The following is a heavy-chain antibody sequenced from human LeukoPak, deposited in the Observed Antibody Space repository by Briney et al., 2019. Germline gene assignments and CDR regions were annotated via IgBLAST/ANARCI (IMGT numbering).Heavy chain of an antibody. V-gene: IGHV4-61*01. J-gene: IGHJ6*02. CDR2: IYNSVRT. CDR3: VTDLVATIAHYYYGMDV. Sequence: SETLSLTCIVAGGSVSSGSYYWSWIRQPPGKGLEWIGYIYNSVRTNYNPSLKSRVTISVDTSKNQLSLKLSSVTAADTAVYFCVTDLVATIAHYYYGMDVWGQGTTVTVSS. CDR1: GGSVSSGSYY. D-gene: IGHD5-12*01.